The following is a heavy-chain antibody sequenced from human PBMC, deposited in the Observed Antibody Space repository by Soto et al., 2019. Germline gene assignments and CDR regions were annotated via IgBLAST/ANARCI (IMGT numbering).Heavy chain of an antibody. CDR1: GLTFSSYG. CDR2: IWYDGSNK. V-gene: IGHV3-33*01. Sequence: PGGSLRLSSAASGLTFSSYGMHWVRQAPGKGLEWVAVIWYDGSNKYYGDSVKGRFTISRDNSRNSLDLQMNSLRAEDTAVYYCARGNGHSSREFDYWGQGTLVTVSS. CDR3: ARGNGHSSREFDY. D-gene: IGHD1-1*01. J-gene: IGHJ4*02.